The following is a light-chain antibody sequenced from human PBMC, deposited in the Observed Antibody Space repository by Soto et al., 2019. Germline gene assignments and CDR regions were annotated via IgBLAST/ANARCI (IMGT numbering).Light chain of an antibody. CDR2: DVT. CDR3: SSYAGSYTWV. J-gene: IGLJ3*02. CDR1: SSDVGVYNR. Sequence: QSVLTQPRSVSGSPGQSVTISCTATSSDVGVYNRVSWYQQYPGKAPKLMIYDVTKRPSGVPDRFSGSKSGNTASLTISGLQVQDEADYYCSSYAGSYTWVFGGGTKLTVL. V-gene: IGLV2-11*01.